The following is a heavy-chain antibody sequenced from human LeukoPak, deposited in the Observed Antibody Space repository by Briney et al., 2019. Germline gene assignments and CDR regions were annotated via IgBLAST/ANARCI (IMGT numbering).Heavy chain of an antibody. Sequence: GGSLRLSCAASGFTFSSYSTNWVRQAPGKGLEWVSSISSSSSYIYYADSVKGRFTISRDNAKNSLYLQMNSLRAEDTAVYYCARGIVVTIPEVDYWGQGTLVTVSS. CDR2: ISSSSSYI. D-gene: IGHD2-2*02. J-gene: IGHJ4*02. CDR1: GFTFSSYS. V-gene: IGHV3-21*01. CDR3: ARGIVVTIPEVDY.